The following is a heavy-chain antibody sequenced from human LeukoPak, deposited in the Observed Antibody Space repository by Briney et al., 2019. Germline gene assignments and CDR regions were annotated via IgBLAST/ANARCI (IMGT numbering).Heavy chain of an antibody. J-gene: IGHJ4*02. CDR2: IKSQRDGETT. CDR3: TTLVGSPTY. V-gene: IGHV3-15*05. D-gene: IGHD2-15*01. CDR1: GFNFQYAW. Sequence: GGSLRLSCAASGFNFQYAWMTWVRQAPGKGLEWVGRIKSQRDGETTDYAAPVKGRCSNSRDDSKQTVYLQMTSLKTEDTAVYYCTTLVGSPTYWGQGTLVSVSP.